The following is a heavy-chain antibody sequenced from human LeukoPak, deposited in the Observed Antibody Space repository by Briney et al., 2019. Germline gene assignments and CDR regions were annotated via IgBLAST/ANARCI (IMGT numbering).Heavy chain of an antibody. CDR3: AREDDGFDY. V-gene: IGHV3-30-3*01. J-gene: IGHJ4*02. Sequence: QSGGSLRLSCAASGFTVSSYTMHWVRQAPGKGLEWVTVILYDETTKHYADSVKGRFTISRDNSKNTLYLQMNSLRAEDTAVYYCAREDDGFDYWGQGTLVTVSS. CDR2: ILYDETTK. CDR1: GFTVSSYT.